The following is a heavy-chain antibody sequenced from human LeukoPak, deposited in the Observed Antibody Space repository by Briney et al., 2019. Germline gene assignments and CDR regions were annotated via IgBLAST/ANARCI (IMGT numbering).Heavy chain of an antibody. CDR3: AASEELDRYYYYGMDV. J-gene: IGHJ6*02. V-gene: IGHV3-21*01. CDR2: ISSSSSYI. D-gene: IGHD1-1*01. Sequence: PGGSLRLSCAASGFTFSSDSMNWVRQAPGKGLEWVSSISSSSSYIYYADSVKGRFTISRDNAKNSLYLQMNSLRAEDTAVYYCAASEELDRYYYYGMDVWGQGTTVTVSS. CDR1: GFTFSSDS.